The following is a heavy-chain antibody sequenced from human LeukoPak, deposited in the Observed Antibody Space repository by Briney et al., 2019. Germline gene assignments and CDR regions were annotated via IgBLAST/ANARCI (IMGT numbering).Heavy chain of an antibody. D-gene: IGHD1-1*01. CDR3: ARDLSDATGTTD. V-gene: IGHV4-59*01. CDR1: GGSISSYY. Sequence: SETLSLTCTVSGGSISSYYWSWIRQPPGQGLEWIGYIYYSGSTYYNPSLKSRVTISVDTSKHQFSLKLSSVTAADTAVYYCARDLSDATGTTDWGQGTLVTVSS. CDR2: IYYSGST. J-gene: IGHJ4*02.